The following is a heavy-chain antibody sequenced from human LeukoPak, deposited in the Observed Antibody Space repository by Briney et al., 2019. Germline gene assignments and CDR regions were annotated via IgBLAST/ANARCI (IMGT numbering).Heavy chain of an antibody. Sequence: PGGSLRLSCAASGFTFSSYSMNWVRQAPGKGLEWVSSISSSSSYIYYADSVKGRFTISRDNAKNSLYPQMNSLRAEDTAVYYCASNIAAAGTDYWGQGTLVTVSS. CDR1: GFTFSSYS. V-gene: IGHV3-21*01. J-gene: IGHJ4*02. CDR2: ISSSSSYI. CDR3: ASNIAAAGTDY. D-gene: IGHD6-13*01.